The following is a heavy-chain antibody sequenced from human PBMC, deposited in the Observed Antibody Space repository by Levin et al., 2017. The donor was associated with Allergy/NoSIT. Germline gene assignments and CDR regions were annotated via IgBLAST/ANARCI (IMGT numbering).Heavy chain of an antibody. D-gene: IGHD6-19*01. CDR2: ISGNSKYI. CDR1: GFTFSSYS. CDR3: AREGYSSGSLEFDP. Sequence: GGSLRLSCAASGFTFSSYSMNWVRQAPGKGLEWVSSISGNSKYIFNTDSVKGRFTISRDNAKNSLYLQMNSLRPEDTAVYYCAREGYSSGSLEFDPWGQGTLVTVSS. V-gene: IGHV3-21*01. J-gene: IGHJ5*02.